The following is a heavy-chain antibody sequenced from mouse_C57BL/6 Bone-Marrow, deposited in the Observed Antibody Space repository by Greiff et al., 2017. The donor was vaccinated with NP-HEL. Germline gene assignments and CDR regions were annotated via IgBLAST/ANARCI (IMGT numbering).Heavy chain of an antibody. V-gene: IGHV1-81*01. Sequence: QVQLKQSGAELARPGASVKLSCKASGYTFTSYGISWVKQRTGQGLEWIGAIYPSSGNTYYTEKFKGKATLTADKSSSTAYMELRSLTSEDSADYFCARLRVTTVVAEDYWGKGITLTVSS. CDR2: IYPSSGNT. CDR1: GYTFTSYG. CDR3: ARLRVTTVVAEDY. J-gene: IGHJ2*01. D-gene: IGHD1-1*01.